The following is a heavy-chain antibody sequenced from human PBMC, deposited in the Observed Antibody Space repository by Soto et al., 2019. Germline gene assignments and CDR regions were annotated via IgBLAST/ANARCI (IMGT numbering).Heavy chain of an antibody. D-gene: IGHD2-21*01. V-gene: IGHV1-58*01. CDR1: GFTFTSSA. J-gene: IGHJ4*02. Sequence: SVKVSCKASGFTFTSSAVQWVRQARGQRLEWIGWIVVGSGNTNYAQKFQERVTITRDMSTSTAYMEPSSLRSEDTAVYYCAADEFGAYCGGDCYDYWGQGTLVTVSS. CDR3: AADEFGAYCGGDCYDY. CDR2: IVVGSGNT.